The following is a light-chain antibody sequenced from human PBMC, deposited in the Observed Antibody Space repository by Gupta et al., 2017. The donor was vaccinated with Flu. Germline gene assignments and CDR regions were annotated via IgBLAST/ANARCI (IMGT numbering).Light chain of an antibody. Sequence: EIVLTQSPGTLSASPGERVTLSCRASQSVNSNYLAWYQHKPGQAPRLLMYGTYRRSIGIPERFSGSGSETDFTLTIIRLEPDDIAVYYCRQDGSSHRFGQGTKVEIK. J-gene: IGKJ1*01. CDR1: QSVNSNY. CDR2: GTY. V-gene: IGKV3-20*01. CDR3: RQDGSSHR.